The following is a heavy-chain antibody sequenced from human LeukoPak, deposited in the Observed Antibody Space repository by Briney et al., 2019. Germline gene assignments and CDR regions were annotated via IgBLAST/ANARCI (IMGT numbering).Heavy chain of an antibody. Sequence: QAGGSLRLSCAASGFTFSSYAMSWVRQAPGKGLEWVSAISGSGGSTYYADSVKGRFTISRDNSKNTLYLQMNSLRAEDTAVYYCAKGGHDYGDHGDYWGQGTLVTVSS. CDR3: AKGGHDYGDHGDY. CDR2: ISGSGGST. CDR1: GFTFSSYA. J-gene: IGHJ4*02. D-gene: IGHD4-17*01. V-gene: IGHV3-23*01.